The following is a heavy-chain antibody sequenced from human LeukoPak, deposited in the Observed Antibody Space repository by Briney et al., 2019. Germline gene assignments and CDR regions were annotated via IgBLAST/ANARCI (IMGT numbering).Heavy chain of an antibody. CDR3: ARDSIVGDFPHYYFDY. CDR2: ISYDGSNK. Sequence: PGGSLRLSCAASGFTLSSYAMHWVRQTTGKGLEWVGYISYDGSNKYYADSVKGRFTISRDNSKNTLYLQMNSLRAEDTAVYYCARDSIVGDFPHYYFDYWGQGTLVTVSS. J-gene: IGHJ4*02. CDR1: GFTLSSYA. D-gene: IGHD2-15*01. V-gene: IGHV3-30-3*01.